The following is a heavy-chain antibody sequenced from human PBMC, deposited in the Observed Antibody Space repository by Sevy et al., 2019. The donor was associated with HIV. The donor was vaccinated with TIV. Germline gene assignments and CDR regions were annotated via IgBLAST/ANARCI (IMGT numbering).Heavy chain of an antibody. V-gene: IGHV1-69*13. CDR1: GGTFSSYG. CDR3: ARAFPNILTGYYDY. J-gene: IGHJ4*02. Sequence: ASVKVSCKASGGTFSSYGISWARQAPGRGLEWMGGIIPLFDTTNNAQKFQDRVTFTADESTSTAYMELSSLRSEDTAMYYCARAFPNILTGYYDYWGQGTLVTVSS. D-gene: IGHD3-9*01. CDR2: IIPLFDTT.